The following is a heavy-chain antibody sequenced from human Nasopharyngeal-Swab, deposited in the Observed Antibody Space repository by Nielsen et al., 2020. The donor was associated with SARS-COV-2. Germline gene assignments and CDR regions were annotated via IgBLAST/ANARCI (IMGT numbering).Heavy chain of an antibody. CDR3: ARLAIAARRGSGDY. D-gene: IGHD6-6*01. CDR2: INHSGST. V-gene: IGHV4-34*01. CDR1: GGSFSGYY. J-gene: IGHJ4*02. Sequence: SETLSLTCAVYGGSFSGYYWSWIRQPPGKGLEWIGEINHSGSTNYNPSLKSRVTISVDPSKNQFSLKLSSVTAADTAVYYCARLAIAARRGSGDYWGQGTLVTVSS.